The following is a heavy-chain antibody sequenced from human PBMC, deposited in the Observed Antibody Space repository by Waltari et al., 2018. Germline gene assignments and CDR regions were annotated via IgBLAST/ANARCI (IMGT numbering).Heavy chain of an antibody. J-gene: IGHJ3*02. CDR3: TTDVYSGSFLNAFDI. D-gene: IGHD1-26*01. V-gene: IGHV3-15*07. Sequence: GGVLRLSCAASGFSFTNAWMNWVRQAPGKGLQWVGRIKSKTDGGATDFAAPVKGRFTISRDDSKNTLFLQMNSLKTEDTAVYYCTTDVYSGSFLNAFDIWGQGTMVTVSS. CDR2: IKSKTDGGAT. CDR1: GFSFTNAW.